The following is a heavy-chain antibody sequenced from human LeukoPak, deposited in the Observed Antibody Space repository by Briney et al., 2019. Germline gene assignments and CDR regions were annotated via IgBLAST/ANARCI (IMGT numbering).Heavy chain of an antibody. Sequence: SVKVSCNAYPGTFSSYAISWVRQAPGQGLEWMGGIIPIFGTANYAQKFQGRVTITADESTSTAYMELSSLRSEDTAVYYCARERIVGTIGAYDIWGQGTMVTVSS. J-gene: IGHJ3*02. CDR1: PGTFSSYA. D-gene: IGHD1-26*01. CDR2: IIPIFGTA. V-gene: IGHV1-69*13. CDR3: ARERIVGTIGAYDI.